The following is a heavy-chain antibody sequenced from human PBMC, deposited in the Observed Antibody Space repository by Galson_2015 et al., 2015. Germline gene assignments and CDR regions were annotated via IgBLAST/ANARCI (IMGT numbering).Heavy chain of an antibody. CDR3: ALGYDSSGYTFDY. CDR2: IYYSGST. Sequence: LSLTCTVSGGSISSYYWRWIRQPPGKGLEWIGYIYYSGSTNYNPSLKSRVTISVDTSKNQFSLKLSSVTAADTAVYYCALGYDSSGYTFDYWGQGTLVTVSS. CDR1: GGSISSYY. D-gene: IGHD3-22*01. V-gene: IGHV4-59*01. J-gene: IGHJ4*02.